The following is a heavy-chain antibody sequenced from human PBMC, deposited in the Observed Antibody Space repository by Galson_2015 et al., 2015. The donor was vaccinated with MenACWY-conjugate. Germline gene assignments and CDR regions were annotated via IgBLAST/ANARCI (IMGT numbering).Heavy chain of an antibody. CDR3: VREYSELGWTHSPPNFDY. CDR2: IYTGGNT. D-gene: IGHD5-12*01. V-gene: IGHV3-66*01. CDR1: GFTVSSNY. J-gene: IGHJ4*02. Sequence: SLRLSCAASGFTVSSNYMTWVRQAPGKGLEWVSVIYTGGNTYYADSVKGRFTISRDNSKNMLYLQMNSLRAEDTALYFCVREYSELGWTHSPPNFDYWGQGTLVTVSS.